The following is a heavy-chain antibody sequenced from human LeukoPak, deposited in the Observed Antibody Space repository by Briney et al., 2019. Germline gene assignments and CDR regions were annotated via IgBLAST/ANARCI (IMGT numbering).Heavy chain of an antibody. D-gene: IGHD2-2*01. CDR3: ARDAIVVVPAAIVGMDV. J-gene: IGHJ6*04. V-gene: IGHV1-18*04. Sequence: ASVKVSCKSSGYTFTIYGISWVRQPPGQGLAWMGWISAYNGNTNYAQKLQGRVTMTTDTSTSKAYMELRSLRSDDTAVYYCARDAIVVVPAAIVGMDVWGKGTTVTVSS. CDR1: GYTFTIYG. CDR2: ISAYNGNT.